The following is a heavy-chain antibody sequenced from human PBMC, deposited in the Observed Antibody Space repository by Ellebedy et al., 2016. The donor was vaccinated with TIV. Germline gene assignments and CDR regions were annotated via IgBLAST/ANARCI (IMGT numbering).Heavy chain of an antibody. J-gene: IGHJ4*02. V-gene: IGHV4-39*07. CDR2: FYYGGSA. D-gene: IGHD6-13*01. Sequence: MPGGSLRLSCTVSGDSIDTSTYYWGWIRQPPGKGLEWIGSFYYGGSAYYNPSLKSRVTMSLDPSKSQVSLKLSSVTAADTAVYYCASYSRSWSHICYWGQGILVTVSS. CDR3: ASYSRSWSHICY. CDR1: GDSIDTSTYY.